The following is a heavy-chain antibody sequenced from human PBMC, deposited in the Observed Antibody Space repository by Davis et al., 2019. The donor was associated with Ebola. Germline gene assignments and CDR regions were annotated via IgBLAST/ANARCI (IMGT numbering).Heavy chain of an antibody. Sequence: GESLKISCAASGFTFSSYAMSWVRQAPGKGLEWVSAISGSGGSTYYADSVKGRFTISRDNSKNTLYLQMNSLRAEDTAVYYCARTLDAFDIWGQGTMVTVSS. CDR2: ISGSGGST. CDR3: ARTLDAFDI. J-gene: IGHJ3*02. CDR1: GFTFSSYA. V-gene: IGHV3-23*01. D-gene: IGHD1-7*01.